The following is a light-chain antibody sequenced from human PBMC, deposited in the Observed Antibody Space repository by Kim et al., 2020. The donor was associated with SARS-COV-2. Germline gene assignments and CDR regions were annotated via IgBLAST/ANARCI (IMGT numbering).Light chain of an antibody. CDR1: QSLLLTSNNKNY. Sequence: DIVMIQSPDSLAVSLGERAAINCKSSQSLLLTSNNKNYLAWYQQKPGQPPRLLFYWASTRESGVPARFTASGSGTDFTLTISTLQAEDVALYFCHKYSTLPWTFGRGTKVDIK. CDR3: HKYSTLPWT. CDR2: WAS. V-gene: IGKV4-1*01. J-gene: IGKJ1*01.